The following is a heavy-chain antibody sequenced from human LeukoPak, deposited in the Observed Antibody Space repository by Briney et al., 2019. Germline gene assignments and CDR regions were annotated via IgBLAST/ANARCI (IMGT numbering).Heavy chain of an antibody. CDR2: IYYSGST. CDR3: ARGSRGYSYG. V-gene: IGHV4-59*01. Sequence: KASETLSLTCTVSGGSISSYYWSWIRQPPGKGLEWIGYIYYSGSTNYNPSFKSRVIISVDTSKNQFSLKLSSVTAADTAVYYCARGSRGYSYGWGQGTLVTVSS. D-gene: IGHD5-18*01. J-gene: IGHJ4*02. CDR1: GGSISSYY.